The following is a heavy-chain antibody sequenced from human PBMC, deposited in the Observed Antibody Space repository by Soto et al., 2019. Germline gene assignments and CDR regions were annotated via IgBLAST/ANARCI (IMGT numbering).Heavy chain of an antibody. D-gene: IGHD2-15*01. V-gene: IGHV3-30*18. CDR3: AKDFGRLLAATPDS. J-gene: IGHJ4*02. CDR1: GFTFTTYG. CDR2: ISYDGGSK. Sequence: QVQLVESGGGVVQPGRSLRLSCAASGFTFTTYGIHWVRQAPGKGLEWVAFISYDGGSKYHSDSVRGRFTISRDTSKNTLYLQMNSLRPEDTAVYYCAKDFGRLLAATPDSWGQGTLVTVSS.